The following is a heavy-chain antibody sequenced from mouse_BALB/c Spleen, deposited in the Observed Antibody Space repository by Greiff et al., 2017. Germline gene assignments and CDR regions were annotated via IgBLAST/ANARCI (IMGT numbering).Heavy chain of an antibody. J-gene: IGHJ2*01. CDR3: ARQEGYGNYGYFDY. CDR1: GFTFSSYY. Sequence: DVQLVESGGGLVKLGGSLKLSCAASGFTFSSYYMSWVRQTPEKRLELVAAINSNGGSTYYPDTVKGRFTISRDNAKNTLYLQMSSLKSEDTALYYCARQEGYGNYGYFDYWGQGTTLTVSS. V-gene: IGHV5-6-2*01. CDR2: INSNGGST. D-gene: IGHD2-1*01.